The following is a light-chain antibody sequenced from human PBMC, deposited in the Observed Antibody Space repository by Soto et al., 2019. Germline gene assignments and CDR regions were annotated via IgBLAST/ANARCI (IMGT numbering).Light chain of an antibody. CDR2: GAS. CDR1: QSVGNL. CDR3: QQYNNWPPMYT. Sequence: EIVLAQSPATLSLSPGERATLSCRASQSVGNLLAWYQQKPGQAPRLLIYGASTRATGIPARFSGSGSGTEFTLTISSLQSEDFAVYYCQQYNNWPPMYTFGQGTKLEIK. J-gene: IGKJ2*01. V-gene: IGKV3-15*01.